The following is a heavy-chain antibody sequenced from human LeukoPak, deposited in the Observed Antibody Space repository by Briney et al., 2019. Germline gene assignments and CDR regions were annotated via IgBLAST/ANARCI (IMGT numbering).Heavy chain of an antibody. J-gene: IGHJ4*02. D-gene: IGHD6-13*01. CDR1: GFTFRSYA. CDR3: ATSPSGQLAPLDN. CDR2: ISVGGGST. Sequence: PGGSLRLSCSASGFTFRSYAMSWVRPAPGKGLEWVSIISVGGGSTNYADSVKGRFTISRDNSKNTLYLQTNSLRADDTAVYYCATSPSGQLAPLDNWGQGTLVTVSS. V-gene: IGHV3-23*01.